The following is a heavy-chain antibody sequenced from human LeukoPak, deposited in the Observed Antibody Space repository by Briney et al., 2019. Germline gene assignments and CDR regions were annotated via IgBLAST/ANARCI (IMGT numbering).Heavy chain of an antibody. V-gene: IGHV1-8*01. J-gene: IGHJ6*03. CDR1: GYTFTSYD. Sequence: GASVKVSCKASGYTFTSYDTNWVRQATGQGLEWMGWMNPNSGNTGYAQKFQGRVTMTRNTSISTAYMELSSLRSEDTAVYYCARIFRSGTYYYDSSGYYYGYYYYMDVWGKGTTVTVSS. D-gene: IGHD3-22*01. CDR2: MNPNSGNT. CDR3: ARIFRSGTYYYDSSGYYYGYYYYMDV.